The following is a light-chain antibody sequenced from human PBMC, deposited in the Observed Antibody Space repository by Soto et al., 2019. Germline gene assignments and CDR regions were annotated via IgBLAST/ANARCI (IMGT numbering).Light chain of an antibody. CDR3: QQYNNWPPWT. Sequence: EIVMTQSPATLSVSPGERATLSCRASQSVSSNLAWYQQKPGQAPRHLIYCASTRATGIPARFSGSGSGTEFTLTISSRQSEDFAVYYCQQYNNWPPWTFGQGTKVEIK. CDR1: QSVSSN. CDR2: CAS. V-gene: IGKV3-15*01. J-gene: IGKJ1*01.